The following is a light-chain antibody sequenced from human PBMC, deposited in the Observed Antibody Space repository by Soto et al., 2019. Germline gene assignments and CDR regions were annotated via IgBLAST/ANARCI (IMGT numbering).Light chain of an antibody. V-gene: IGLV2-8*01. CDR2: EVS. Sequence: SPGQSVTISCTGTSFDVGGYNYVSWYQQHPGKAPQVLMYEVSKRPSGVPDRFSGSKSGNTASLTVSGLQAEDEADYYCSAYAGSPYLYVFGSGTKVTVL. CDR3: SAYAGSPYLYV. CDR1: SFDVGGYNY. J-gene: IGLJ1*01.